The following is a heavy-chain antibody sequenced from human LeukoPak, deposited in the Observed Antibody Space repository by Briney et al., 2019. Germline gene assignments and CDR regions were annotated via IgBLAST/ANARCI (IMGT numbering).Heavy chain of an antibody. Sequence: SETLSLTCIASGGSISSSSYSWGWIRQPPEKGLEWIGSIYYSETTYYNPSLKSRVTISVDTSKNQFSLKLSSVTAADTAVYYCARHRVNTGYSALNYWGQGTLVTVSS. CDR2: IYYSETT. V-gene: IGHV4-39*01. CDR3: ARHRVNTGYSALNY. J-gene: IGHJ4*02. D-gene: IGHD2-15*01. CDR1: GGSISSSSYS.